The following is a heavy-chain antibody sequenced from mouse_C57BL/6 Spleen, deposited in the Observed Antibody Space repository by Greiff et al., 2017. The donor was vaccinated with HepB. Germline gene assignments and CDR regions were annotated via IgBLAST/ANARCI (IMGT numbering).Heavy chain of an antibody. D-gene: IGHD1-1*01. CDR3: ARDYGSSYDYFDY. V-gene: IGHV1-7*01. CDR1: GYTFTSYW. Sequence: VQLQQSGAELAKPGASVKLSCKASGYTFTSYWMHWVKQRPGQGLEWIGYINPSSGYTKYNQKFKDKATLTADKSSSTAYMQLSSLTYEDAAVYYCARDYGSSYDYFDYWGQGTTLTVSS. CDR2: INPSSGYT. J-gene: IGHJ2*01.